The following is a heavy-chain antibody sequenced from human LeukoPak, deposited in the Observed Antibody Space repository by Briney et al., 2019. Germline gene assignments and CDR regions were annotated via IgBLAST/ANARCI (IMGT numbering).Heavy chain of an antibody. CDR1: GFTFSSYD. CDR2: IGTAGDT. J-gene: IGHJ2*01. V-gene: IGHV3-13*04. CDR3: ARGRDSSGWYRPYWYFDL. Sequence: GGSLRLSCAASGFTFSSYDMHWVRQATGKGLEWVSAIGTAGDTYYPGSVKGRFTISRENAKNSLYLQMNSPRAGDTAVYYCARGRDSSGWYRPYWYFDLWGRGTLVTVSS. D-gene: IGHD6-19*01.